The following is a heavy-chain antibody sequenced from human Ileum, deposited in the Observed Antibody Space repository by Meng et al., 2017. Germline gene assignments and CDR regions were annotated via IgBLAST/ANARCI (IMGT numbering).Heavy chain of an antibody. V-gene: IGHV3-23*01. CDR3: AKDTYYYDSSGYPTFDY. CDR2: ISGSGGST. Sequence: EVQLLESGGGLVQPGWSLRLSCAASGFTFSSYAMSWVRQAPGKGLEWVSAISGSGGSTYYADSVKGRFTISRDNSKNTLYLQMNSLRAEDTAVYYCAKDTYYYDSSGYPTFDYWGQGTLVTVSS. CDR1: GFTFSSYA. J-gene: IGHJ4*02. D-gene: IGHD3-22*01.